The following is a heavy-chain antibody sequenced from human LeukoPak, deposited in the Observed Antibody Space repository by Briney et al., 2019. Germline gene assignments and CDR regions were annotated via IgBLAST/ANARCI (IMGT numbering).Heavy chain of an antibody. CDR3: ARGPFITMVRGVPLDV. Sequence: SVKVSCKASGGTFSSYAISWVRQAPGQGLEWMGGIIPIFGTANYAQKFQGRVTITADESTSTAYMELSSLRSEDTAVYYCARGPFITMVRGVPLDVWGKGTTVTVSS. J-gene: IGHJ6*04. D-gene: IGHD3-10*01. CDR2: IIPIFGTA. CDR1: GGTFSSYA. V-gene: IGHV1-69*13.